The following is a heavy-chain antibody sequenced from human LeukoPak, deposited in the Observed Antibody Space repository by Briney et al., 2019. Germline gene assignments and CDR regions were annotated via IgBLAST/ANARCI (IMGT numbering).Heavy chain of an antibody. CDR2: ISAYNGNT. J-gene: IGHJ4*02. CDR3: ARDLVYGGNSSPFDY. CDR1: GYTFTNYG. D-gene: IGHD4-23*01. V-gene: IGHV1-18*01. Sequence: ASVKVSCKASGYTFTNYGISWVRQAPGQGLEWMGWISAYNGNTNYAQKLQGRVTMTTDTSTSTAYMELRSLRSDDTAVYYCARDLVYGGNSSPFDYWGQGTLVTISS.